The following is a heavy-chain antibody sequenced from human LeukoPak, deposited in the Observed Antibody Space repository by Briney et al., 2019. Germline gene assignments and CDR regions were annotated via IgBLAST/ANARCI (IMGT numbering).Heavy chain of an antibody. CDR1: GGTFSSYA. D-gene: IGHD5-24*01. CDR3: ARPVEMATITGAFDI. V-gene: IGHV1-69*04. CDR2: IIPILGIA. Sequence: ASVKVSCKASGGTFSSYAISWVRQAPGQGLEWMGRIIPILGIANYAQKFQGRVTITADKSTSTAYMELSSLRSEDTAVYYCARPVEMATITGAFDIWGQGTMVTVSS. J-gene: IGHJ3*02.